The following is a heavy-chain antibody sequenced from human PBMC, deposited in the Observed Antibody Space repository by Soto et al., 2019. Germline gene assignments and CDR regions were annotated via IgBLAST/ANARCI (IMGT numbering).Heavy chain of an antibody. J-gene: IGHJ6*02. Sequence: SPTLSRTCAFSGDSVSSDTSAWIWIRQSPSRVLEWLGRTYHKSKWNNDYALSVQSRITISADTSHNQFSLDLDSVTPEDTAVYYCVGVPFFRAIDVWGQATLVAVSS. V-gene: IGHV6-1*01. CDR1: GDSVSSDTSA. CDR2: TYHKSKWNN. CDR3: VGVPFFRAIDV.